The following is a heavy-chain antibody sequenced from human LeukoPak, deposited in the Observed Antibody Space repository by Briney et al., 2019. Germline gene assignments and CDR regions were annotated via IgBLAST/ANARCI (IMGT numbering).Heavy chain of an antibody. CDR3: VRWDYYDSSGYYSKGGADY. J-gene: IGHJ4*02. CDR1: GGSISSYY. V-gene: IGHV4-59*01. Sequence: SETLSLTCTVSGGSISSYYWSWIRQPPGKGLEWIGYIYYSGSTNYNPSLKSRVTISVDTSKNQFSLKLSSVIAADTAVYYCVRWDYYDSSGYYSKGGADYWGQGTLVTVSS. CDR2: IYYSGST. D-gene: IGHD3-22*01.